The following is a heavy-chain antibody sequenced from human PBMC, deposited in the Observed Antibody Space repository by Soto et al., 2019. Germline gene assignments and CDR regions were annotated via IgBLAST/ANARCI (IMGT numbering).Heavy chain of an antibody. V-gene: IGHV4-59*01. J-gene: IGHJ4*02. Sequence: PSETLSLTCTVSGGSISSYYWSWIRQPPGKGLEWIGYIYYSGSTNYNPSLKSRVTISVDTSKNQFSLKLSSVTAADTAVYYCARDSPQGGLDYWGQGTLVTVSS. D-gene: IGHD1-26*01. CDR2: IYYSGST. CDR1: GGSISSYY. CDR3: ARDSPQGGLDY.